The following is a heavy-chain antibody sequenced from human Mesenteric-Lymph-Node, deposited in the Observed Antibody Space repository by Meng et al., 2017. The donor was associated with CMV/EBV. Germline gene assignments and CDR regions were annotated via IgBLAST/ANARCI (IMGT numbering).Heavy chain of an antibody. J-gene: IGHJ3*02. V-gene: IGHV3-66*02. D-gene: IGHD3/OR15-3a*01. CDR2: IYSGGSA. Sequence: GESLKISCAASGFSVRNNYMTWVRQAPGKGLEWVSIIYSGGSAYHADSVKGRFTISRDDSKNTLYLQMNSLRADDTAVYYCAVERGIFGLVEDAFAIWGQGTMVTVSS. CDR3: AVERGIFGLVEDAFAI. CDR1: GFSVRNNY.